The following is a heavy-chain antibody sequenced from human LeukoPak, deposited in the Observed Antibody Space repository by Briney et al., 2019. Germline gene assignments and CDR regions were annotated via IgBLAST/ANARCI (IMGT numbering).Heavy chain of an antibody. J-gene: IGHJ4*02. D-gene: IGHD3-3*01. CDR1: GFTFSDYA. CDR3: AKEPQGGNYDSWRCYYLDH. CDR2: ISGSGTRT. V-gene: IGHV3-23*01. Sequence: GGSRRLSCAASGFTFSDYAMSWVRQPPGKGLEWVSGISGSGTRTFYADSVKGRFTISRDNSKNTLYLQMNRLRAEDTAVYHCAKEPQGGNYDSWRCYYLDHWGQGTLVTVSS.